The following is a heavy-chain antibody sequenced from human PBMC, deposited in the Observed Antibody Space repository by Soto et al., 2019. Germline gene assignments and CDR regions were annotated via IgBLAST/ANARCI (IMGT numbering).Heavy chain of an antibody. D-gene: IGHD3-22*01. CDR2: IIPIFGTA. V-gene: IGHV1-69*13. Sequence: SVKVSCKASGGTFSSYAISWVRQAPGQGLEWMGGIIPIFGTANYAQKFQGRVTITADESTSTAYMELSSLRSEDTAVYYCASLPYYYDRSGYNAAFDISGQGTMVTV. CDR1: GGTFSSYA. J-gene: IGHJ3*02. CDR3: ASLPYYYDRSGYNAAFDI.